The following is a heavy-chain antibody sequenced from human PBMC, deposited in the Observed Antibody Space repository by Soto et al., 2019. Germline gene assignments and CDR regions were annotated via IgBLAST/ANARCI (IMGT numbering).Heavy chain of an antibody. V-gene: IGHV3-23*01. CDR3: AKAGGIAVPGSHLDY. Sequence: EVQLLESGGRLVQPGGSLRLSCAASGFTFSSYAMNWVRQAPGKGLXXXSAISGSGRSTDYADSVEGRFTISRDNSKNTLYLQMSSLRAEDTAVYYCAKAGGIAVPGSHLDYWGQGTLVTVSS. CDR2: ISGSGRST. J-gene: IGHJ4*02. D-gene: IGHD6-19*01. CDR1: GFTFSSYA.